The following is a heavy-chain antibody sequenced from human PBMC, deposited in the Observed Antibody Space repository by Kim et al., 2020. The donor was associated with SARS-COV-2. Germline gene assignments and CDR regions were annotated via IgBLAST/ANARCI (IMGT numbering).Heavy chain of an antibody. CDR1: GFTFSSYS. D-gene: IGHD3-9*01. V-gene: IGHV3-48*02. J-gene: IGHJ3*02. CDR3: ARDSSHSDILTGLEPTDAFDI. Sequence: GGSLRLSCAASGFTFSSYSMNWVRHAPGKGLEWVSYISSSSSTIYYADSVKGRFTISRDNAKNSLYLQMNSLRDEDTAVYYCARDSSHSDILTGLEPTDAFDIWGQGTMVTVSS. CDR2: ISSSSSTI.